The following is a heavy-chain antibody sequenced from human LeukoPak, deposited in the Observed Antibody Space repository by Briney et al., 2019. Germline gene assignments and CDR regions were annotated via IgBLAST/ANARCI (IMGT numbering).Heavy chain of an antibody. CDR3: ARRMAESYYDSSGYPSLGY. CDR1: GYTFIGYY. CDR2: IYPDSGGT. J-gene: IGHJ4*02. Sequence: ASVKVSCKASGYTFIGYYMHWVRQAPGQGLEWMGWIYPDSGGTNYAQQFQGRVTMTRDTSISTAYMDLSRLTSDDTGVYYFARRMAESYYDSSGYPSLGYWGQGTLVTVSS. D-gene: IGHD3-22*01. V-gene: IGHV1-2*02.